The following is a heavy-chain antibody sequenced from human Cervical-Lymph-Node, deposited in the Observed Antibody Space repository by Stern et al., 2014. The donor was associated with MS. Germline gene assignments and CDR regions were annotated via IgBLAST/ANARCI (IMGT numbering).Heavy chain of an antibody. V-gene: IGHV3-13*01. Sequence: QLVQSGGGLVQPGGSLRLSCAASGFTFSSYDMHWVRQATGKGLAWVSAIGTAGDTYYPGSVKGRFTISRENAKNSLYLQMNSLRAGDTAVYYCARSMARTTVTTRVGMTLFDYWGQGTLVTVSS. CDR3: ARSMARTTVTTRVGMTLFDY. CDR1: GFTFSSYD. J-gene: IGHJ4*02. CDR2: IGTAGDT. D-gene: IGHD4-17*01.